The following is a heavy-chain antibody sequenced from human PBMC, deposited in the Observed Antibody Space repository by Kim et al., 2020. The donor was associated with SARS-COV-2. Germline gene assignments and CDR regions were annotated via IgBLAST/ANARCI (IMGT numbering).Heavy chain of an antibody. CDR2: LDTYNGNT. D-gene: IGHD6-13*01. Sequence: ASVKVSCKTSGYTFTDYGLSWVRLAPGQGLEWLGCLDTYNGNTRYAQNLQGRLTMTADTSTRTAYMELRNLRSDDTAVYYCARGGKSLPPPNFDYWGQGALVTVSS. CDR1: GYTFTDYG. J-gene: IGHJ4*02. CDR3: ARGGKSLPPPNFDY. V-gene: IGHV1-18*01.